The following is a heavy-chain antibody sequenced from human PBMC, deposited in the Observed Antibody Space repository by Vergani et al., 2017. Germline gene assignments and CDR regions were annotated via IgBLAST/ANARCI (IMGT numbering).Heavy chain of an antibody. V-gene: IGHV3-15*01. J-gene: IGHJ6*03. CDR1: GFTFSNAW. CDR2: IKSKTDGGTT. CDR3: SGWYYYYMDV. Sequence: EVQLVESGGGLVKPGGSLRLSCAASGFTFSNAWMSWVRQAPGKGLEWVGRIKSKTDGGTTDYAAPVKGRFSISRDDSKNTLYLQMNSLKTEDTAVSYCSGWYYYYMDVWGEGTTVTVSS. D-gene: IGHD2-15*01.